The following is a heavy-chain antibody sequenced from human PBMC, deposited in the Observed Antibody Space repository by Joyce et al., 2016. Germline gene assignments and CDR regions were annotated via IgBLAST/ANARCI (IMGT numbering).Heavy chain of an antibody. Sequence: EVKLVESGGGLVQPGGSLRLSCAAYGFPFITYWMTWFRQAPGKGLEWVAKINQDGSETYYDDSVKGRFTVSRDNAKNSLWLQMGSLRVDDTAVYYCARATLRYYFEYWGQGTLVTVSS. D-gene: IGHD3-16*01. CDR3: ARATLRYYFEY. CDR2: INQDGSET. CDR1: GFPFITYW. V-gene: IGHV3-7*03. J-gene: IGHJ4*02.